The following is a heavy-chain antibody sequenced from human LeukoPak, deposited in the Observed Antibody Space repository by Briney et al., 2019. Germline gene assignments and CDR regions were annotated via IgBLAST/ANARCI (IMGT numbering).Heavy chain of an antibody. J-gene: IGHJ1*01. Sequence: PGGSLRLSCTASGFTVGNNYMNWFRQAPGKGLEWVSLIYSGGRTYYADSVKGRFTISRDNSKNTLYLQMSSLRVEDTAVYYCARAPSGIAASVTGGWGEGALVTVSS. CDR3: ARAPSGIAASVTGG. D-gene: IGHD6-13*01. CDR2: IYSGGRT. CDR1: GFTVGNNY. V-gene: IGHV3-53*01.